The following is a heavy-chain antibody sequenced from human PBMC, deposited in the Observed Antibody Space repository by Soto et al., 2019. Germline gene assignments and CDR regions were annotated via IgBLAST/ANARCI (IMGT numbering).Heavy chain of an antibody. D-gene: IGHD3-10*01. CDR3: AGRSGSSDY. CDR1: GFSFSHYA. J-gene: IGHJ4*02. V-gene: IGHV3-30*04. Sequence: PGGSLRLSCAASGFSFSHYAMHWVRQPPGKGLEWVALISYDEIDKYFADAVKGRFTISRDNSKNTLYLQMDSLRAEDTAVYYCAGRSGSSDYWGRGTLVTVSS. CDR2: ISYDEIDK.